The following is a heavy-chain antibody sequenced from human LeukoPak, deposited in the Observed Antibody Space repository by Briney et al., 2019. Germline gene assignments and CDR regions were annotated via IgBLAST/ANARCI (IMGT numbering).Heavy chain of an antibody. CDR1: GFRFSSYW. CDR3: VRVFRDYLEAFDI. V-gene: IGHV3-7*01. Sequence: HPGGSLRLSCAASGFRFSSYWMSWVRQAPGKGLEWVANTNQGGSEKHYVDSVKGRISISRDNAKSSLYLQMNSLRAEDTAVYYCVRVFRDYLEAFDIWGQGTMVTVSS. J-gene: IGHJ3*02. D-gene: IGHD4-11*01. CDR2: TNQGGSEK.